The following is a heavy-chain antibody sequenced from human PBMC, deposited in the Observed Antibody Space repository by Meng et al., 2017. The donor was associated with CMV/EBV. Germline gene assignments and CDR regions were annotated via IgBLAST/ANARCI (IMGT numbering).Heavy chain of an antibody. CDR1: GGSFRGYY. CDR3: ARGPSKYCSSTSCYRNWFDP. V-gene: IGHV4-34*01. CDR2: INHSGST. Sequence: SETLSLTCAVYGGSFRGYYWSWIRQPPGKGLEWIGEINHSGSTNYNPSLKSRVTVSVDTSKNQFSLKLSSVTAADTAVYYCARGPSKYCSSTSCYRNWFDPWGQGTLVTVSS. D-gene: IGHD2-2*01. J-gene: IGHJ5*02.